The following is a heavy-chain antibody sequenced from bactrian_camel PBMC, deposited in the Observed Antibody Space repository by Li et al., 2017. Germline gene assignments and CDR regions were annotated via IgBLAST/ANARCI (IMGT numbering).Heavy chain of an antibody. CDR2: IDSDGST. V-gene: IGHV3S26*01. D-gene: IGHD3*01. J-gene: IGHJ7*01. Sequence: HVQLVESGGGSVQAGGSLRLSCVASGSIYSGACVGWLRQAPGKEREGVAAIDSDGSTSYADSVKGRFTISKDSAKNILYLEMNSLKPEDTAMYYCAAKHGWLGGTIQALRPAPDYKMDYGGRGTQVTVS. CDR1: GSIYSGAC.